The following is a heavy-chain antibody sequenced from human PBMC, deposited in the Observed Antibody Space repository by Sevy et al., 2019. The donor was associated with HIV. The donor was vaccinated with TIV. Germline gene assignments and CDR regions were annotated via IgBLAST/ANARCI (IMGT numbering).Heavy chain of an antibody. V-gene: IGHV1-2*06. Sequence: ASVKVSCKASGYTFTGYYMHCVRQAPGQGLEWMGRINPNSGGTNYAQKFQGRVTMTRDTSISTAYMELSRLRSDDTAVYYCARVSVTMVRGVIISGSSDAFDIWGQGTMVTVSS. J-gene: IGHJ3*02. CDR3: ARVSVTMVRGVIISGSSDAFDI. D-gene: IGHD3-10*01. CDR1: GYTFTGYY. CDR2: INPNSGGT.